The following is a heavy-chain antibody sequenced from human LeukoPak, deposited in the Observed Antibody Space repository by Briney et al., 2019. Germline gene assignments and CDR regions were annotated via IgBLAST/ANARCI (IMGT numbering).Heavy chain of an antibody. CDR1: GYTLASYG. CDR3: ARDGPLRYFDWLAYYYYYGMDV. V-gene: IGHV1-18*01. D-gene: IGHD3-9*01. Sequence: GASVKVSCKASGYTLASYGISWVRQAPGQGLEWMGWISAYNGNTNYAQKLQGRVTMTTDTSTSTAYMELRSLRSDDTAVYYCARDGPLRYFDWLAYYYYYGMDVWGQGTTVTVSS. CDR2: ISAYNGNT. J-gene: IGHJ6*02.